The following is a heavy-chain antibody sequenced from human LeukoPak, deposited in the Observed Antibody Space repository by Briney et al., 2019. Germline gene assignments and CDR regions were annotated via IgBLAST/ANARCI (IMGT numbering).Heavy chain of an antibody. J-gene: IGHJ4*02. CDR1: GYTFTDYY. CDR2: INGNSGDT. CDR3: ARVQTTGFLEWLY. Sequence: GASVKVSCKALGYTFTDYYMHWVRQAPGHGLEWMGWINGNSGDTKYAQKFQGRVTMTRDTSISTAYMELSRLRSDDTAIYYCARVQTTGFLEWLYWGQGALVTVSS. V-gene: IGHV1-2*02. D-gene: IGHD3-3*01.